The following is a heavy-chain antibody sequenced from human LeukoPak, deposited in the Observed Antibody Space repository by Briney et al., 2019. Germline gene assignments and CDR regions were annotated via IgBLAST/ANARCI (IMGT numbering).Heavy chain of an antibody. V-gene: IGHV4-39*07. CDR1: GGSISSSSYY. CDR3: ASTYYDFWSGYITNAFDI. CDR2: IYYSGST. Sequence: SETLSLTCTVSGGSISSSSYYWGWIRQPPGKGLEWIGSIYYSGSTNYNPSLKSRVTISVDTSKNQFSLKLSSVTAADTAVYYCASTYYDFWSGYITNAFDIWGQGTMVTVSS. J-gene: IGHJ3*02. D-gene: IGHD3-3*01.